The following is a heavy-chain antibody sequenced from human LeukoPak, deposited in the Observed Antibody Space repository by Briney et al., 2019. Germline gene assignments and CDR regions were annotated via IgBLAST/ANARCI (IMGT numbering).Heavy chain of an antibody. CDR1: GFTFGHHF. Sequence: PGGSLRLSCVASGFTFGHHFMSWVRQAPGGGLEWVANINPDGSIKSHADSVKGRFTISRDNARNSVYLQMNSLRGEDTAVYYCARAVDVADYWGQGTLVAVSS. D-gene: IGHD3-16*01. CDR3: ARAVDVADY. J-gene: IGHJ4*02. CDR2: INPDGSIK. V-gene: IGHV3-7*01.